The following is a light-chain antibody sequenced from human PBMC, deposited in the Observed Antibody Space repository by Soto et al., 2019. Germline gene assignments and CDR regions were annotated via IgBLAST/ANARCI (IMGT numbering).Light chain of an antibody. Sequence: QSALTQPASVSGSPGQSITISCTGTSSDIGNYNYVSWYQQHPGKAPKLMIYEVSNRPSGVSNRFSGAKSGNTASLTISGLQAEDEAEYYCNSYTSSSTLVFGGGTKLPVL. CDR2: EVS. CDR1: SSDIGNYNY. CDR3: NSYTSSSTLV. J-gene: IGLJ2*01. V-gene: IGLV2-14*01.